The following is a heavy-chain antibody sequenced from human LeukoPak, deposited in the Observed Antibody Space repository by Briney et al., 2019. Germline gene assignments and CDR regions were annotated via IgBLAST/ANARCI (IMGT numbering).Heavy chain of an antibody. CDR3: ARDPGYSSPRGDY. Sequence: ASVKVSCKASGYTFTGYYMHWVRQAPGQGLEWMGWINPNSGGTHYAQKFQGRVTMTRDTSISTAYMELSRLRSDDTAVYYCARDPGYSSPRGDYWGQGTLVTVSS. CDR1: GYTFTGYY. CDR2: INPNSGGT. V-gene: IGHV1-2*02. D-gene: IGHD5-18*01. J-gene: IGHJ4*02.